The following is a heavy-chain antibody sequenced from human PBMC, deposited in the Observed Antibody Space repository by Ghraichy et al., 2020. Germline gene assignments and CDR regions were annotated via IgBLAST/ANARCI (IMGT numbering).Heavy chain of an antibody. J-gene: IGHJ3*02. D-gene: IGHD3-10*01. CDR1: GGSFSGYY. Sequence: SETLSLTCAVYGGSFSGYYWSWIRQPPGKGLEWIGEINHSGSTNYNPSLKSQVTISVDTSKNQFSLKLSSVTAADTAVYYCARGPYYGSGSYYNYDAFDIWGQGTMVTVSS. CDR2: INHSGST. CDR3: ARGPYYGSGSYYNYDAFDI. V-gene: IGHV4-34*01.